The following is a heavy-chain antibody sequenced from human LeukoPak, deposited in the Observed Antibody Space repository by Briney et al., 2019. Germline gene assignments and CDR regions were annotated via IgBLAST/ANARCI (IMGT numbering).Heavy chain of an antibody. Sequence: PGGSLRLSCADSGFTFSSHGMSWVRQAPGKGLEWVSAISGSGDRRFYADSVKGRFTISRDNFKNTLYLQMNSLRAEDTAVYYCAKNQWSGFGELSDWFDPWGQGTLVTVSS. J-gene: IGHJ5*02. D-gene: IGHD3-10*01. V-gene: IGHV3-23*01. CDR1: GFTFSSHG. CDR3: AKNQWSGFGELSDWFDP. CDR2: ISGSGDRR.